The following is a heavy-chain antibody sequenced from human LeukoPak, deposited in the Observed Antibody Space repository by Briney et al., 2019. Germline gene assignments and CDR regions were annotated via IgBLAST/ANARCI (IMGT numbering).Heavy chain of an antibody. CDR3: ARGTGDY. CDR1: GFNFSRFA. CDR2: ITTRSRTK. V-gene: IGHV3-48*01. J-gene: IGHJ4*02. Sequence: GVPQRLSCGASGFNFSRFAVICPPGSPEKGLEWVAYITTRSRTKLYADSVKGRFTVSRDNGKNSVYLQMDSLRAEDTAAYYCARGTGDYWGQGTRVTVSS.